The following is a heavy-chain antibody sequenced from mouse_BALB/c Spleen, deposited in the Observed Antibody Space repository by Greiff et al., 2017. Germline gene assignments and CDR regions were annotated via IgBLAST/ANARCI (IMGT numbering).Heavy chain of an antibody. J-gene: IGHJ2*01. D-gene: IGHD1-1*01. CDR1: GYSFTGYN. V-gene: IGHV1S135*01. Sequence: VQLKESGPELGKPGASVKISCKASGYSFTGYNMYWVKQSPGKSLEWIGYIDPYNGGTSYNQKSKGKATLTVDKSSSTAYMHLNSLTSEDSAIYYCARGDYGSSYFDYWGQGTTLTVSS. CDR3: ARGDYGSSYFDY. CDR2: IDPYNGGT.